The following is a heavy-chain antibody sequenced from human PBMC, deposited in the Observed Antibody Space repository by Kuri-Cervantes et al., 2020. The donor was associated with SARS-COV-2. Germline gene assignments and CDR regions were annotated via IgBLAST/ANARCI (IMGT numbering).Heavy chain of an antibody. CDR2: MNPNSGNT. D-gene: IGHD2-2*01. J-gene: IGHJ3*02. Sequence: ASVKVSCKASGYTFTGYYMHWVRQATGQGLEWMGWMNPNSGNTGYAQKFQGRVTMTRNTSVSTAYMELSSLRSEDTAVYYCARAPGRYCSSTSCARGAFDIWGQGTMVTVSS. CDR3: ARAPGRYCSSTSCARGAFDI. V-gene: IGHV1-8*02. CDR1: GYTFTGYY.